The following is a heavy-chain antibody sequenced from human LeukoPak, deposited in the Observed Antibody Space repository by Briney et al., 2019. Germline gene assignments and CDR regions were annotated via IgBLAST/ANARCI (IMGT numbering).Heavy chain of an antibody. Sequence: VSGGSIXNYYWSWIRQPAGKGLEWIGRIYSSGSTNYNPSLKSRVTISLDTSKNKFSLKLSSVAAADTAVYYCTXXXXXXXXXXNXXXXIDYWGXGXLVTVS. CDR2: IYSSGST. CDR1: GGSIXNYY. J-gene: IGHJ4*02. V-gene: IGHV4-4*07. CDR3: TXXXXXXXXXXNXXXXIDY.